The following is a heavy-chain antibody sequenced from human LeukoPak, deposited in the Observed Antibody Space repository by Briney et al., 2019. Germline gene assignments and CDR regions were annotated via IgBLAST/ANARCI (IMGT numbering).Heavy chain of an antibody. V-gene: IGHV3-7*01. J-gene: IGHJ6*03. CDR3: AREQTIVVVPAAIGDYYYYMDV. Sequence: GGSLRLSCAASGSTFSSYWMSWVRQAPGKGLEWVANIKQGGSEKYYVDSVKGRFTISRDNAKNSLYLQMNSLRAEDTAVYYCAREQTIVVVPAAIGDYYYYMDVWGKGTTVTVSS. CDR1: GSTFSSYW. CDR2: IKQGGSEK. D-gene: IGHD2-2*02.